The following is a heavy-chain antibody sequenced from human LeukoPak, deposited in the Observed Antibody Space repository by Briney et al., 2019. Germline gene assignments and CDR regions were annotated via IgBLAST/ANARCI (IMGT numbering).Heavy chain of an antibody. CDR1: GFTFSSYA. D-gene: IGHD3-22*01. Sequence: GGSLRLSCAASGFTFSSYAMHWVRQAPGKGLEWVAVISYDGSNKYYADSAKGRFTISRDDSKNTLYLQMNSLRAEDTAVYYCARWTYYYDSSGYWGTPFDYWGQGTLVTVSS. J-gene: IGHJ4*02. CDR3: ARWTYYYDSSGYWGTPFDY. V-gene: IGHV3-30-3*01. CDR2: ISYDGSNK.